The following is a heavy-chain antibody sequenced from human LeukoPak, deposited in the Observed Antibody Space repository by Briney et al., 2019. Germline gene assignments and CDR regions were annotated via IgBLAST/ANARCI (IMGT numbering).Heavy chain of an antibody. D-gene: IGHD4-17*01. CDR2: IHSSGNT. V-gene: IGHV4-59*01. Sequence: SETLSDTCTVAGASISSYGGSWIRQPPGKGLEWISYIHSSGNTNYNPSLKSRVSMSSDTSKNQFSLKLNSVTPADTAVYYCARGSVTWDYWGQGALVTVSS. CDR1: GASISSYG. J-gene: IGHJ4*02. CDR3: ARGSVTWDY.